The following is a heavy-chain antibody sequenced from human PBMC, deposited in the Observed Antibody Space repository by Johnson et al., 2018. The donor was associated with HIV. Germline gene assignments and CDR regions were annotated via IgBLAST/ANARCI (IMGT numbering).Heavy chain of an antibody. V-gene: IGHV3-30-3*01. CDR1: GFTFDDYD. CDR3: PREYGGQWLGPRHAFDI. J-gene: IGHJ3*02. Sequence: QVQLVESGGGVVRPGGSLGLSCAASGFTFDDYDMTWVRQAPGKGLEWVAVISYDGSNKYYADSVKGRFTISRDNSKNTLYLQMNSLRAEDTAVYYCPREYGGQWLGPRHAFDIWGQGTMVTVSS. CDR2: ISYDGSNK. D-gene: IGHD6-19*01.